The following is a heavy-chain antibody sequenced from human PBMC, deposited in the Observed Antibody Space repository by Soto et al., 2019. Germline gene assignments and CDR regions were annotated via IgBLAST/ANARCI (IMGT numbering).Heavy chain of an antibody. J-gene: IGHJ4*02. CDR3: ANAYGNAWYTY. CDR2: IYYSGST. V-gene: IGHV4-30-4*02. Sequence: SETLSLTCTVSGGSISSGDYYWSWIRQPPGKGLEWIGYIYYSGSTHYNPSLKSRVTISVDTSKNQFTLKLSSVTVEDTAVYYCANAYGNAWYTYWGQGTQVTVSS. D-gene: IGHD6-13*01. CDR1: GGSISSGDYY.